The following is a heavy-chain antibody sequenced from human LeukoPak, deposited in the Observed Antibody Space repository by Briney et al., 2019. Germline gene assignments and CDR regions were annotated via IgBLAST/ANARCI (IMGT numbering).Heavy chain of an antibody. J-gene: IGHJ4*02. Sequence: GGSLRLSCAASGFTFSSYAMSGVRQAPGKGLEWVSAISGSGGNTYYADSVKGRFTISRDNSKNTLFLQMSSLRAEDTAVYYCALGVQWLVTFDYWGQGTLVTVSS. CDR2: ISGSGGNT. V-gene: IGHV3-23*01. CDR3: ALGVQWLVTFDY. CDR1: GFTFSSYA. D-gene: IGHD6-19*01.